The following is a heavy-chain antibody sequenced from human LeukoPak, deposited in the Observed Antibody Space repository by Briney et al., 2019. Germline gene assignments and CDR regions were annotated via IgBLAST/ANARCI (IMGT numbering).Heavy chain of an antibody. D-gene: IGHD3/OR15-3a*01. V-gene: IGHV3-7*03. J-gene: IGHJ4*02. CDR3: ATSYDMGWLIGY. CDR1: GFTFGDTW. CDR2: IKQDGSEK. Sequence: GGFLRLSCAASGFTFGDTWMNWVRQVPGQGLEWVANIKQDGSEKFYVASVKGRFTISRDNGKSSLYLQMNSLRAEDTALYYCATSYDMGWLIGYWGQGTLVTVSS.